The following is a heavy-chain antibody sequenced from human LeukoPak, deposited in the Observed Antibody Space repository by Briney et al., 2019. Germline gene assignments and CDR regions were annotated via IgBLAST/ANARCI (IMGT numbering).Heavy chain of an antibody. Sequence: PGGSLRLSCAASGFTFSSYAMRWVRQAPGKGLEWVSGISGSGGSTYYADSVKGRFTISRDNTKNTLYLQMNSLSGEDTAVYYCAKDLSPVYYYYGMDVWGQGTTVTVSS. V-gene: IGHV3-23*01. CDR3: AKDLSPVYYYYGMDV. CDR1: GFTFSSYA. CDR2: ISGSGGST. J-gene: IGHJ6*02.